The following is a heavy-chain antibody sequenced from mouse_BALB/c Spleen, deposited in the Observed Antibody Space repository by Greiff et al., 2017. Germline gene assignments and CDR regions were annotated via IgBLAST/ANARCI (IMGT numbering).Heavy chain of an antibody. CDR1: GFTFSSYY. CDR2: INSNGGST. V-gene: IGHV5-6-2*01. Sequence: EVQRVESGGGLVKLGGSLKLSCAASGFTFSSYYMSWVRQTPEKRLELVAAINSNGGSTYYPDTVKGRFTISRDNAKNTLYLQMSSLKSEDTALYYCARQNRYDAMDYWGQGTSVTVSS. J-gene: IGHJ4*01. CDR3: ARQNRYDAMDY. D-gene: IGHD2-14*01.